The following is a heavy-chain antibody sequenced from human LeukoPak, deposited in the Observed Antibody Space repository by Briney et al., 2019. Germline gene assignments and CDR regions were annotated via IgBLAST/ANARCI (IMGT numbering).Heavy chain of an antibody. V-gene: IGHV3-64*01. D-gene: IGHD6-19*01. CDR1: GFTISSYA. J-gene: IGHJ3*02. CDR2: ISSNGGST. CDR3: ASFSIAVAGTRGAFDI. Sequence: GGSLRLSCAASGFTISSYAMHWVRQAPGKGLEYVSAISSNGGSTYYANSVKGRFTISRDNSKNTLYLQMGSLRAEDMAVYYCASFSIAVAGTRGAFDIWGQGTMVTVSS.